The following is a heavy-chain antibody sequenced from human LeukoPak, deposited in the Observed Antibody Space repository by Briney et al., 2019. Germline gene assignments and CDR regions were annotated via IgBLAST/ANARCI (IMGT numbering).Heavy chain of an antibody. J-gene: IGHJ4*02. V-gene: IGHV3-21*01. CDR3: ASELSGSYVDY. Sequence: GGSLRLSCAASGFTVSSNYMSWVRQAPGKGLEWVSSISSSSSYIYYADSVKGRFTISRDNAKNSLYLQMNSLRAEDTAVYYCASELSGSYVDYWGQGTLVTVSS. CDR2: ISSSSSYI. CDR1: GFTVSSNY. D-gene: IGHD1-26*01.